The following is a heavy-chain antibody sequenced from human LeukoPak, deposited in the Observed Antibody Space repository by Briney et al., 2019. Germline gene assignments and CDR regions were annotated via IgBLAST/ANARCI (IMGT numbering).Heavy chain of an antibody. CDR1: GFTFSTYW. D-gene: IGHD2-2*01. J-gene: IGHJ3*02. V-gene: IGHV3-7*01. CDR2: IQQDGSEK. Sequence: GGSLRLSCAASGFTFSTYWMSWVRQAPGKGLEWVANIQQDGSEKYYVDSVKGRFTISRDNAKNSLYLQMNSQRAEDTAVYYCATAHCSSISCQGGDAFDIWGQGTKVTVSS. CDR3: ATAHCSSISCQGGDAFDI.